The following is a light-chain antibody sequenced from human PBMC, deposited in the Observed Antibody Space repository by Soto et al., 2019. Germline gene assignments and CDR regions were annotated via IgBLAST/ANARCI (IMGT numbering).Light chain of an antibody. V-gene: IGLV2-14*01. CDR2: DVT. CDR1: SSDVGAYNY. J-gene: IGLJ1*01. Sequence: SALTQPASVSGSPGQSITISCAGTSSDVGAYNYVAWYQQHPGKAPKLIVYDVTNRPSGVSNRLSGSKSGNTASLTISGLQAEDEADYYCSSFTSRSTPLVFGTETKVTVL. CDR3: SSFTSRSTPLV.